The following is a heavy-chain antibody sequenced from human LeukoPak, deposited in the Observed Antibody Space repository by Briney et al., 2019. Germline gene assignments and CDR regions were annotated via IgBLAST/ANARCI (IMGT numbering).Heavy chain of an antibody. Sequence: SVQVSCQASGGTFSSYAISWVRQAPGQGLEWMGGIIPIFGTANYAQKFQGRVTITADESTSTAYMELSSLRSEDTAVYYCARVGTYGGYGYWGQGTLVTVSS. D-gene: IGHD5-12*01. V-gene: IGHV1-69*01. CDR2: IIPIFGTA. CDR1: GGTFSSYA. CDR3: ARVGTYGGYGY. J-gene: IGHJ4*02.